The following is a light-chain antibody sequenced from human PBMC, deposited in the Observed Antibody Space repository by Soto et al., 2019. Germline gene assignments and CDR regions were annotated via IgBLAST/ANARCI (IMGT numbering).Light chain of an antibody. J-gene: IGKJ1*01. CDR2: KAS. CDR1: QSIRHY. V-gene: IGKV1-5*03. Sequence: DIPVAPSSSTLSASVGGRGPHPWRASQSIRHYLAWYQQIPGKAPRLLIYKASNLETGVPSRFSGTGSGAEFTLIINSLQPDDFATYYCQQYQSDSLRTFGQGTKVDIK. CDR3: QQYQSDSLRT.